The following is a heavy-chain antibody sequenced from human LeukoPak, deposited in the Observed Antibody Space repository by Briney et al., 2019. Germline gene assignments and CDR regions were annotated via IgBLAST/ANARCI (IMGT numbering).Heavy chain of an antibody. D-gene: IGHD1-20*01. CDR3: ARDVISRQMITLGLGF. V-gene: IGHV3-21*01. CDR1: RFTFSSYS. Sequence: GGSLRLSCAASRFTFSSYSMNWVRQAPGKGLEWVSSISTSSIYIYYADSVKGRFTISRDTSNKTAYLEMNSLRVDDTAVYYCARDVISRQMITLGLGFWGQGTLVTVSS. CDR2: ISTSSIYI. J-gene: IGHJ4*02.